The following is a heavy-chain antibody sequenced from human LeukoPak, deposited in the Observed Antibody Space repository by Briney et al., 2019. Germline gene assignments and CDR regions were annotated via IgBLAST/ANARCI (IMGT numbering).Heavy chain of an antibody. D-gene: IGHD3-10*01. CDR1: GFTFSSYA. CDR3: AKDPSPVDYGSGSYGY. CDR2: ISGSGGST. J-gene: IGHJ4*02. Sequence: PGGSLRLSCAASGFTFSSYAMSWVRQAPGKGLEWVSAISGSGGSTYYADSVKGRFTISRDNSKNTLYLQMNSLRDEDTAVYYCAKDPSPVDYGSGSYGYWGQGTLVTVSS. V-gene: IGHV3-23*01.